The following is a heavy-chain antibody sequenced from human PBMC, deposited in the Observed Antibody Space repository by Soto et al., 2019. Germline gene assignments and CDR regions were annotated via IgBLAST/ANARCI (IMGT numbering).Heavy chain of an antibody. D-gene: IGHD1-26*01. CDR1: GFTFSSYG. V-gene: IGHV3-30*18. CDR3: AEDARSWGGAFDI. Sequence: QVQLVESGGGVVQPGRSLRLSCAASGFTFSSYGMHWVRQAPGKGLEWVAVISYDGSNKYYADSVKGRFTISRDNSKNTLYLQMNSLRAEDTAVYYCAEDARSWGGAFDIWGQGTMVTVSS. CDR2: ISYDGSNK. J-gene: IGHJ3*02.